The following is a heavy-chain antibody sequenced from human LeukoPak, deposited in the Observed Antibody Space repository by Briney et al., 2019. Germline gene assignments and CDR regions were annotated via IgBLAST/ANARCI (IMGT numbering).Heavy chain of an antibody. CDR3: ARVVAVTGTPVYYMDV. Sequence: ASVTVSFKASVYMFTVYYMHWVRQAPGQGVEWMGWINPNNGGTNYTQKFQGRVTMTRDTSISTAYMDLNRLRSDDTAVYYCARVVAVTGTPVYYMDVWGKGTTVTVSS. CDR2: INPNNGGT. V-gene: IGHV1-2*02. J-gene: IGHJ6*03. CDR1: VYMFTVYY. D-gene: IGHD6-19*01.